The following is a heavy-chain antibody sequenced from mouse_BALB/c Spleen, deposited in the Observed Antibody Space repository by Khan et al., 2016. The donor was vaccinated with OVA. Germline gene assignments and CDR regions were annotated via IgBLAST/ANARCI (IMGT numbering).Heavy chain of an antibody. D-gene: IGHD2-3*01. Sequence: QVQLQQSGPELVRPVVSAKISCKGSGYTFTDYAMYLVKHSHAKSLELIGLISTYYGYTNYNQKFKGKATMTVVKSSSTAYMELARLTSEDSAIFYCARPVYDVYYDFWGQGTTLTVSS. CDR2: ISTYYGYT. CDR1: GYTFTDYA. V-gene: IGHV1S137*01. J-gene: IGHJ2*01. CDR3: ARPVYDVYYDF.